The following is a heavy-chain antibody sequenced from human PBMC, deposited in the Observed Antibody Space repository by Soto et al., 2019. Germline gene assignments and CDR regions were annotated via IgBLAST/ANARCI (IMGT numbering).Heavy chain of an antibody. D-gene: IGHD3-10*01. CDR3: AKESRGYGNFDY. CDR1: GFTFSSYG. J-gene: IGHJ4*02. CDR2: ISYDGSNK. V-gene: IGHV3-30*18. Sequence: GGSLRLSCAASGFTFSSYGMHWVRQAPGKGLEWVAVISYDGSNKYYADSVKGRFTISRDNSKNTLYLQMNSLRAEDTAVYYCAKESRGYGNFDYWGQGTLVTVSS.